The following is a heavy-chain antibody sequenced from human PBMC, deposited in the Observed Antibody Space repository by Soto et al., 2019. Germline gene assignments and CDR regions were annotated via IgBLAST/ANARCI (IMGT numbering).Heavy chain of an antibody. V-gene: IGHV3-33*01. CDR1: GFTFSSYG. CDR2: IWYDGSNK. CDR3: ARGLKIRYNSGCISDY. J-gene: IGHJ4*02. D-gene: IGHD6-19*01. Sequence: QVQLVEFGGGVVQPGRSLRLSCAASGFTFSSYGMHWVRQAPGKGLERVAFIWYDGSNKYYADSVKGRFTISRDNSKRALYLQMISLRAEDTAVYYCARGLKIRYNSGCISDYWGQGTLVTLS.